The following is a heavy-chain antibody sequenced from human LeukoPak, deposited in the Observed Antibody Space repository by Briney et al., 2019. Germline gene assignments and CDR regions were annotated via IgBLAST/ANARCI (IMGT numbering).Heavy chain of an antibody. J-gene: IGHJ4*02. CDR2: IIPIFGTA. V-gene: IGHV1-69*06. CDR3: ARYCSGGSCYSYFDY. CDR1: GGTFSSYA. Sequence: SVKVSCKAAGGTFSSYAISWVRQAPGQGLEWMGGIIPIFGTANYAQKFQGRVTITADKSTSTAYMELSSLRSEDTAVYYCARYCSGGSCYSYFDYWGQGTLVTVSS. D-gene: IGHD2-15*01.